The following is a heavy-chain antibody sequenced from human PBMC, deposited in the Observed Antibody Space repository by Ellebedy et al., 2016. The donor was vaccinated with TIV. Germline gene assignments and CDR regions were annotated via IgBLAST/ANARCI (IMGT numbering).Heavy chain of an antibody. CDR1: GGSFSGYS. Sequence: MPGGSLRLSCAVYGGSFSGYSWSWIRQSPGKGLEWIGEINHSGSTNYNPSLKSRVTISVDTSKNQFSLKLSSVTAADTDVYYCARGRRFFYYYGMDVWGQGTTVTASS. J-gene: IGHJ6*02. CDR2: INHSGST. D-gene: IGHD3-3*01. CDR3: ARGRRFFYYYGMDV. V-gene: IGHV4-34*01.